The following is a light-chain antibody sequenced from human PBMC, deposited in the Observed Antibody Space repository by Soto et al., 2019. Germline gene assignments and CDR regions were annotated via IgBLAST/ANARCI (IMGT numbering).Light chain of an antibody. CDR1: SSDVGGYNY. J-gene: IGLJ3*02. CDR2: EVS. Sequence: QSALTQPASVSGSPGQSITISCTGTSSDVGGYNYVSWYQQHPGKAPKLMIYEVSNRPSGVSNRFSGSKSGNTASLTISGLQAEDEADYYCSSYTSSSTVFGGGPKLTFL. V-gene: IGLV2-14*01. CDR3: SSYTSSSTV.